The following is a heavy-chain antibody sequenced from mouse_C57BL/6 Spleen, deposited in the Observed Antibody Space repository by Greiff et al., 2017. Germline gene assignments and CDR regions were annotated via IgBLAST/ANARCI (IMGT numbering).Heavy chain of an antibody. CDR2: ISSGSSTI. D-gene: IGHD1-1*01. J-gene: IGHJ4*01. Sequence: EVQLVESGGGLVKPGGSLKLSCAASGFTFSDYGMHWVRQAPEKGLEWVAYISSGSSTIYYADTVKGRFTISRDNAKNTLFLQMTSLRSEDTAMYYCAREGYYYGSRDAMDYWGQGTSVTVSS. CDR1: GFTFSDYG. V-gene: IGHV5-17*01. CDR3: AREGYYYGSRDAMDY.